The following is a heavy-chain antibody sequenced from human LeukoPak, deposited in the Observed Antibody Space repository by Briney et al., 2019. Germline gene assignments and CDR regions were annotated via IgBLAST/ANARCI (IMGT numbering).Heavy chain of an antibody. D-gene: IGHD3-3*01. CDR3: AKSHLGVPHDY. J-gene: IGHJ4*02. CDR2: IHNTGST. V-gene: IGHV4-39*01. CDR1: GGSISSVAYY. Sequence: SETLSLTCTVSGGSISSVAYYWGWIRQPPGKGLEWIATIHNTGSTHYNPSLKSRITISIDASRNQISLELNSVTAADTAIYYCAKSHLGVPHDYWGQGTLVTVSS.